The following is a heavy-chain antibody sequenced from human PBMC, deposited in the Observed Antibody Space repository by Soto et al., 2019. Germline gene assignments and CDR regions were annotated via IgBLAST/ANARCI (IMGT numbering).Heavy chain of an antibody. D-gene: IGHD4-17*01. V-gene: IGHV3-23*01. CDR3: AKDYGGIHFDY. CDR1: GFTFSSYA. J-gene: IGHJ4*02. Sequence: PGGSLRLSCAASGFTFSSYAMSWVRQAPGKGLEWVSGISGTSAYTHYPDSVKGRFTISRDNSKNTLYPQMNSLRAEDTAVYYCAKDYGGIHFDYWGQGTLVTAPQ. CDR2: ISGTSAYT.